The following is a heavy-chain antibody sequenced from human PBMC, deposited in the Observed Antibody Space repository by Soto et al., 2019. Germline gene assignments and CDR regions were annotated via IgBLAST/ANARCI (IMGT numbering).Heavy chain of an antibody. CDR2: IIPIFGTA. D-gene: IGHD1-26*01. J-gene: IGHJ1*01. Sequence: SVKVSCKASGGTSNSYAISWVRQAPGQGLEWMGGIIPIFGTANYAQKFQGRVTITADESTSTAYMELSSLRSEDTAVYYCARDGGSYGLQVQHWGQGTLVTVSS. V-gene: IGHV1-69*13. CDR3: ARDGGSYGLQVQH. CDR1: GGTSNSYA.